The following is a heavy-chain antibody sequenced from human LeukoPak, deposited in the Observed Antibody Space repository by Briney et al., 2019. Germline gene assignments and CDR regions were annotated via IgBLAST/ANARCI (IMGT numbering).Heavy chain of an antibody. J-gene: IGHJ6*02. CDR1: GFTFSSYG. V-gene: IGHV3-30*18. CDR3: AKAEDIVVVPAVSYYYYGMDV. CDR2: ISYDGSNK. D-gene: IGHD2-2*01. Sequence: GGSLRLSCAASGFTFSSYGMHWVRQAPGKGLEWVAVISYDGSNKYYADSVKGRFTISRDNSKNTLYLQINSLRAEDTAVYYCAKAEDIVVVPAVSYYYYGMDVWGQGTTVTVSS.